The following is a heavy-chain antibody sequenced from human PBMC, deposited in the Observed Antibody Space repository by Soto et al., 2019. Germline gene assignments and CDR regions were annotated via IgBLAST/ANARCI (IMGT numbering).Heavy chain of an antibody. CDR1: GASMTTYSYY. Sequence: PSETLSLTCTVSGASMTTYSYYWGWIRQPPGRGLEWIGSMFYSGTTYYNPSLKSRVTISVDTSRNQFSLKLTSMTAADTAVYYCASAYYSSRLEVLYYFDYWGQGTLVTVSS. D-gene: IGHD6-13*01. CDR3: ASAYYSSRLEVLYYFDY. V-gene: IGHV4-39*01. CDR2: MFYSGTT. J-gene: IGHJ4*02.